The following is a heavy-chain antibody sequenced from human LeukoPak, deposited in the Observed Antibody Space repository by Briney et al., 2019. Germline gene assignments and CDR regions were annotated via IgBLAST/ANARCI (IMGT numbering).Heavy chain of an antibody. Sequence: PSETLSLTCTVSGGSISSSSYSWGWIRQPPGKGLEWIGGIYYSGSTYYNPSLKSRVTISVDTSKNQFSLKLSSVTAADTAVYYCTYLAPYCSSTSCYDLSDVWGQGTTVTVSS. CDR3: TYLAPYCSSTSCYDLSDV. V-gene: IGHV4-39*01. J-gene: IGHJ6*02. D-gene: IGHD2-2*01. CDR2: IYYSGST. CDR1: GGSISSSSYS.